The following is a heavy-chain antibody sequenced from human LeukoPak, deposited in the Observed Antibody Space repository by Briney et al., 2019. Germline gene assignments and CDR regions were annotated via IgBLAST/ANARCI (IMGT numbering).Heavy chain of an antibody. CDR3: AKDLMTTVTCHDY. V-gene: IGHV3-33*06. Sequence: PGGSLRLSCAASGFTFSSYGMHWVRQAPGKGLEWVAVIWYDGSNKYYADSVKGRFTISRDNSKNTLYLQMNSLRAEDTAVYYCAKDLMTTVTCHDYWGQGTLVTVSS. J-gene: IGHJ4*02. D-gene: IGHD4-17*01. CDR1: GFTFSSYG. CDR2: IWYDGSNK.